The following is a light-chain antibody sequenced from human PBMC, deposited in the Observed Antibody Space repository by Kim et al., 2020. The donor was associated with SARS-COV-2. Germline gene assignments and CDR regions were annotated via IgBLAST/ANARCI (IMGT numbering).Light chain of an antibody. Sequence: PGKTARVSCGGNSIGSKGVHWYQQKSGQAPLLVISYDSDRPSGIPERFSGSNSGNTATLTISRVEAGDEADYYCQVWDSSSDHRVVFGGGTKLTVL. CDR1: SIGSKG. CDR2: YDS. V-gene: IGLV3-21*04. J-gene: IGLJ2*01. CDR3: QVWDSSSDHRVV.